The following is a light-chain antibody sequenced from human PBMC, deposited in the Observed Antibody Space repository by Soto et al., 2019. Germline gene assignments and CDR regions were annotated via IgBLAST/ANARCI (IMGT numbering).Light chain of an antibody. CDR2: EVT. V-gene: IGLV2-14*01. CDR1: STDVGGYNA. CDR3: NSFRVSHTYV. J-gene: IGLJ1*01. Sequence: QAALSQPASVSGSPGQTITISCTGTSTDVGGYNAVSWYQHHPGKAPKLIIYEVTHRPSGVSDRFSASKSGNTASLTISGLQAEDEAHYYCNSFRVSHTYVFGIGTKVTV.